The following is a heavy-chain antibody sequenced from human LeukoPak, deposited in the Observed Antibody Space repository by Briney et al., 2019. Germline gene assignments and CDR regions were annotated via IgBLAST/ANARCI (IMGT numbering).Heavy chain of an antibody. CDR1: GFTFDDYT. V-gene: IGHV3-43*01. Sequence: GASLRLSCAASGFTFDDYTMHWVRQAPGKGLEWVSLISWDGGHTYFADSVKGRFAISRDNSKNSLYLEMRSLRTEDTALYYCAKARGISGWDFDYWGQGSLVTVSS. CDR3: AKARGISGWDFDY. CDR2: ISWDGGHT. D-gene: IGHD6-19*01. J-gene: IGHJ4*02.